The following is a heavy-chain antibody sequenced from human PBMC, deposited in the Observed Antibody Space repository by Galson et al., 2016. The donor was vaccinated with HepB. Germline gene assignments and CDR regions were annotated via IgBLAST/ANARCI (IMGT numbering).Heavy chain of an antibody. V-gene: IGHV4-38-2*02. CDR1: GYSISSGYY. CDR2: IYHSGTT. Sequence: ETLSLTCSVSGYSISSGYYWVWIRQSPRKGLEWIVSIYHSGTTYYNPSLKSRITISIDTSKNQFSLRLNSVTAADTAVYYCARDLEAAPGILDLDFWGQGTLVTVSS. D-gene: IGHD6-13*01. J-gene: IGHJ4*02. CDR3: ARDLEAAPGILDLDF.